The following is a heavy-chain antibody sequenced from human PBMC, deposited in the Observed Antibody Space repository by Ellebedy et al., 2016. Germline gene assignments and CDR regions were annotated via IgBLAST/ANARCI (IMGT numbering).Heavy chain of an antibody. V-gene: IGHV4-59*08. CDR1: GGSISSYY. Sequence: GSLRLSXTVSGGSISSYYWSWIRQPPGKGLEWIGYIYYSGSTNYNPSLKSRVTISVDTSKNQFSLKLSSVTAADTAVYYCASMDVWGQGTTVTVSS. CDR3: ASMDV. J-gene: IGHJ6*02. CDR2: IYYSGST.